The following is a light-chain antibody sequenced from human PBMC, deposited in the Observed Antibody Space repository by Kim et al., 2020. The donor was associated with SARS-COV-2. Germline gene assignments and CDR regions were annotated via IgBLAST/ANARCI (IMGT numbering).Light chain of an antibody. Sequence: AGERTIPSGGGSRSFSSYLAWDQHKPGQAPRLLIYGSSTRATGIPARFNGSGAGTEFTLTISSLQSEDFAVYYCQQYNNWPPITFGGGTKVDIK. CDR3: QQYNNWPPIT. CDR2: GSS. CDR1: RSFSSY. V-gene: IGKV3-15*01. J-gene: IGKJ4*01.